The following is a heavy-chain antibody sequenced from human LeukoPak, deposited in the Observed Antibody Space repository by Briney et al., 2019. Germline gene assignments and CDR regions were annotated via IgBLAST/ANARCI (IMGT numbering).Heavy chain of an antibody. Sequence: GGSLRLSCAASGFTFSSYKMNWVRQAPGKGLEWVSSISSSSSYIYYADSVKGRFTISRDNAKNSLYLQMNSLRAEDTAVYYCARWDIVAHFFDYWGQGTLVTVSS. D-gene: IGHD5-12*01. CDR3: ARWDIVAHFFDY. V-gene: IGHV3-21*01. J-gene: IGHJ4*02. CDR2: ISSSSSYI. CDR1: GFTFSSYK.